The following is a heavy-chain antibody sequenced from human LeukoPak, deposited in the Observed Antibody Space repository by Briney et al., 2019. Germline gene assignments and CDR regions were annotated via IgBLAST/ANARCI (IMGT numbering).Heavy chain of an antibody. Sequence: GGSLRLSCAASGFNVSNNCMSWVRQAPGKGLEWVGRIKSKTDGGTTDYAAPVKGRFTISRDDSKNTLYLQMNSLKTEDTAVYYCTTVGIQLWLSGYWGQGTLVTVSS. D-gene: IGHD5-18*01. CDR3: TTVGIQLWLSGY. J-gene: IGHJ4*02. CDR2: IKSKTDGGTT. V-gene: IGHV3-15*01. CDR1: GFNVSNNC.